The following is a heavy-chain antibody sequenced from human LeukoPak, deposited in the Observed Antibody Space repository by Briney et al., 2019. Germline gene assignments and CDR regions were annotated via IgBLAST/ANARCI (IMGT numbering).Heavy chain of an antibody. J-gene: IGHJ6*03. D-gene: IGHD2-21*01. Sequence: GASVKVSCKASGYTFTSYAMNWVRQAPGQGLAWVGWININTGNPTYGQGFTGRFVFSLATSVSTAYLQISSLKAEDTAMYYCARVVFPTYYYYMDVWGKGTTVTVSS. CDR1: GYTFTSYA. CDR2: ININTGNP. CDR3: ARVVFPTYYYYMDV. V-gene: IGHV7-4-1*02.